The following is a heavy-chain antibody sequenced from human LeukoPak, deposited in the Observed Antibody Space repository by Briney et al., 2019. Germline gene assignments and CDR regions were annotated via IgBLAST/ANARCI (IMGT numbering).Heavy chain of an antibody. D-gene: IGHD3-9*01. J-gene: IGHJ4*02. Sequence: ASVKVSCKASGYTFTSYDINWVRRATGQGLEWMGWMNPNSGNTGYAQKFQGGVTMTRNTSISTAYMELSSLRSEDTAVYYCARGASGGYFDWSKRYFDYWGQGTLVTVSS. CDR1: GYTFTSYD. V-gene: IGHV1-8*01. CDR2: MNPNSGNT. CDR3: ARGASGGYFDWSKRYFDY.